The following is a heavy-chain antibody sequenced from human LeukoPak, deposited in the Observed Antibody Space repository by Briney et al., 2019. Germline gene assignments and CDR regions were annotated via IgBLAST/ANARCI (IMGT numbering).Heavy chain of an antibody. CDR1: GFTFSNYG. J-gene: IGHJ5*02. CDR3: AREGMGTTFSAWFDP. D-gene: IGHD1-7*01. V-gene: IGHV3-30*03. CDR2: VSSDGSID. Sequence: GGTLRLSCAASGFTFSNYGMHWVRQAPGKGLEWVAVVSSDGSIDYYADSLRGRFTVSRDNSKNTMFLQFNTLRPEDTAVYYCAREGMGTTFSAWFDPWGQGTLVTVSS.